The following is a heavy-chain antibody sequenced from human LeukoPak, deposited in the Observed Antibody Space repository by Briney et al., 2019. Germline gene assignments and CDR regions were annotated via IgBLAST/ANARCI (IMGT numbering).Heavy chain of an antibody. D-gene: IGHD2-2*02. V-gene: IGHV1-46*01. Sequence: ALVKVSCKASGYTFTSYYMHWVRQAPGQGLEWMGIINPSGGSTSYAQKFQGRVTMTRDTSTSTVYMELSSLRSEDTAVYYCARDIVVVPAAIGGLDYWGQGTLVTVSS. CDR2: INPSGGST. CDR3: ARDIVVVPAAIGGLDY. CDR1: GYTFTSYY. J-gene: IGHJ4*02.